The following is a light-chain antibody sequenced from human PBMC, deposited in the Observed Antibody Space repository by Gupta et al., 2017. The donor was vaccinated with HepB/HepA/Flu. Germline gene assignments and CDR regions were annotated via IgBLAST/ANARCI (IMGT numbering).Light chain of an antibody. Sequence: EIVMTQSTATLSVSPGERATLSCRASQSVSINLAWYQQKPGQAPSLHIYGASTRATGIPARFSGSGSGTDFTLTIISLQSEDFAVYYCQQYNNWPRTFGQGTKVEIK. CDR3: QQYNNWPRT. CDR2: GAS. V-gene: IGKV3-15*01. J-gene: IGKJ1*01. CDR1: QSVSIN.